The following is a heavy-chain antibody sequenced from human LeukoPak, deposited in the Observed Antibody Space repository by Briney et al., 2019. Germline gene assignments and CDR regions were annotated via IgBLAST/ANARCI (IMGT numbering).Heavy chain of an antibody. Sequence: GASVKVSCKASGGTFSSYAISWVRQAPGQGLEWMGGIIPIFGTANYAQKFQGRVTITTDESTSTAYMELSSLRSEDTAVYYCARLRDGYNYDGYYYYYMDVWGKGTTVTVSS. CDR2: IIPIFGTA. CDR3: ARLRDGYNYDGYYYYYMDV. J-gene: IGHJ6*03. CDR1: GGTFSSYA. V-gene: IGHV1-69*05. D-gene: IGHD5-24*01.